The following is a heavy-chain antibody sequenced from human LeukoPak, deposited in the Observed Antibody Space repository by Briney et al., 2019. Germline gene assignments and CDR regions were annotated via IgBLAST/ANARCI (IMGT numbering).Heavy chain of an antibody. CDR2: INPNSGGT. J-gene: IGHJ6*03. CDR1: GYTFTSYD. V-gene: IGHV1-2*02. CDR3: ARDRSRIAASPYYYYYMDV. Sequence: ASVKVSCKASGYTFTSYDINWVRQATGQGLEWMGWINPNSGGTNYAQKFQGRVTMTRDTSISTAYMELSRLRSDDTAVYYCARDRSRIAASPYYYYYMDVWGKGTTVTVSS. D-gene: IGHD6-13*01.